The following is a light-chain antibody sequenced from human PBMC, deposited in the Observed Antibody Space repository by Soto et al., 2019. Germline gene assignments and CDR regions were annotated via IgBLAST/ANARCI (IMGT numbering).Light chain of an antibody. J-gene: IGKJ1*01. CDR1: QSVDSTY. CDR3: QYYDSFRT. V-gene: IGKV3-20*01. CDR2: GAS. Sequence: EIVLTQSPGTLSLAPGERATLSCRASQSVDSTYLTWYQQKPGQAPRLLIYGASGRATGVPDRFSGSGSGTDITLTISRLEPEDFAVYFCQYYDSFRTFGQGTKVDIK.